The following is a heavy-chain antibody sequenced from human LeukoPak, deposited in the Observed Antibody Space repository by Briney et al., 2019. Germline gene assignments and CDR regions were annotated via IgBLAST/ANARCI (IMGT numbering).Heavy chain of an antibody. Sequence: GGSLRLSCAASGFIFSSYAMTWVRQAPGKGLEWVTVISGSGGRAYYADSVKARFTISRDKSKDTVFLQMNSLRGDDTAVYYCAKGDYGDSSYYYYGMDVWGQGTMVTVSS. CDR1: GFIFSSYA. J-gene: IGHJ6*02. V-gene: IGHV3-23*01. D-gene: IGHD2-21*02. CDR3: AKGDYGDSSYYYYGMDV. CDR2: ISGSGGRA.